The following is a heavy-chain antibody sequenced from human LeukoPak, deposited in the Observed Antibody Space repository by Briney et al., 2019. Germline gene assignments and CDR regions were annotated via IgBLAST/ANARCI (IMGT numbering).Heavy chain of an antibody. J-gene: IGHJ4*02. D-gene: IGHD5-12*01. CDR2: ISGYNGNT. V-gene: IGHV1-18*01. CDR3: ARISYDSDY. Sequence: EWMGWISGYNGNTQSAQKVQGRVTLTTDTSTSTAYMELRSLRSDDTAVYYCARISYDSDYWGQGTLVTVSS.